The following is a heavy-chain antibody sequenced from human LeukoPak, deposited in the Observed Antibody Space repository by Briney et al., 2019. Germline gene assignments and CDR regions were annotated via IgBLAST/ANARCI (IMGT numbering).Heavy chain of an antibody. Sequence: GGSLRLSCSAPGFSLSDYGMSWVRQAPGKGLEWVSYITMNSVRLYADSVKGRFTISRDNDKNSVYLQMNSLRDEDTAVYYCTRGRYQFLGPNDYWGQGSLVTVSS. V-gene: IGHV3-48*02. CDR1: GFSLSDYG. J-gene: IGHJ4*02. D-gene: IGHD2-2*01. CDR3: TRGRYQFLGPNDY. CDR2: ITMNSVR.